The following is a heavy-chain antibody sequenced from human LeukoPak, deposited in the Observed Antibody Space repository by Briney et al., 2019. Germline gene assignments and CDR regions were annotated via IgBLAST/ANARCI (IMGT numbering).Heavy chain of an antibody. V-gene: IGHV1-2*02. Sequence: ASVKVSCKASGYTFTGYYMHWVRQAPGQGLEWMGWINPNSGGTNYAQKFQGRVTMTRDTSISTAYMELSRLRSDDTAVYYCARRSLMITSNYYYMDVWGKGTTVTVSS. J-gene: IGHJ6*03. D-gene: IGHD3-16*01. CDR2: INPNSGGT. CDR1: GYTFTGYY. CDR3: ARRSLMITSNYYYMDV.